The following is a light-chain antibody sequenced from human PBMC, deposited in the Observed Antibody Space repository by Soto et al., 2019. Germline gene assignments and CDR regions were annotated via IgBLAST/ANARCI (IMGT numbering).Light chain of an antibody. CDR3: QQYGSSPPT. Sequence: EIVLTQSPGTLSLSPGERATLSCRASQSVSSSYLAWYQQKPGQAPRLLIYGASSRATGIPDRFSGSGSGTDFTRTISRLEPEDIAVYYCQQYGSSPPTFGQGTKVEIK. J-gene: IGKJ1*01. CDR2: GAS. CDR1: QSVSSSY. V-gene: IGKV3-20*01.